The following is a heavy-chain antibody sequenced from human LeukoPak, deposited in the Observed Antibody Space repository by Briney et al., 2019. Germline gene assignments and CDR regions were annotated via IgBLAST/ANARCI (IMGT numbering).Heavy chain of an antibody. Sequence: SQTLSLTCTVSGSSISSGGYYWSWIRQHPGKGLEWIGYIYYSGSTYYNPSLKSRVTISVDTSKNQFSLKLSSVTAADTAVYYCARSAYYGDYVHWFDPWGQGTLVTVSS. V-gene: IGHV4-31*03. J-gene: IGHJ5*02. CDR1: GSSISSGGYY. D-gene: IGHD4-17*01. CDR3: ARSAYYGDYVHWFDP. CDR2: IYYSGST.